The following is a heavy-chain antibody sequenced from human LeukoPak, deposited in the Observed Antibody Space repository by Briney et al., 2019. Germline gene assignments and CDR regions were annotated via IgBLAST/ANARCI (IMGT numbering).Heavy chain of an antibody. J-gene: IGHJ4*02. V-gene: IGHV4-39*07. CDR3: ATSPLHGPGGFDY. CDR1: GGSISSSSYY. Sequence: PSETLSLTCTVSGGSISSSSYYWGWIRQPPGKGLEWIGSIYYSGSTYYNPSLKSRVTISVDTSKNQFSLKLSSVTAADTAVYYCATSPLHGPGGFDYWGQGTLVTVSS. D-gene: IGHD3-10*01. CDR2: IYYSGST.